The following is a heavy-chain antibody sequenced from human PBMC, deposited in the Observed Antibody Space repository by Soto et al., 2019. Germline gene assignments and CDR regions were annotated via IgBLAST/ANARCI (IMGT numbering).Heavy chain of an antibody. J-gene: IGHJ3*02. CDR2: IYPGDSDT. CDR3: ARRYSGSSDAFDI. Sequence: PGESLKISCKGSGYSFTTYWIGWVRQMPGKGLEWMGIIYPGDSDTRYSPSFQGQVTFSADKSISTAYLQWSSLKASDTAMYYCARRYSGSSDAFDIWGQGTMVTVSS. D-gene: IGHD6-13*01. V-gene: IGHV5-51*01. CDR1: GYSFTTYW.